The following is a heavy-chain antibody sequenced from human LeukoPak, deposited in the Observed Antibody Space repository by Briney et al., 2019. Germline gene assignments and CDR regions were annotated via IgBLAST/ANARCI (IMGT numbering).Heavy chain of an antibody. Sequence: GGSLRLSCAASGFTFSSYAMSWVRQAPGKGLEWVSAISGSGGSTYYADSVKGRFTISRDNSKNTLYLQMNSLRAEDTAVYYCAKTDSSSWYVSNWSDPWGQGTLVTVSS. D-gene: IGHD6-13*01. CDR1: GFTFSSYA. V-gene: IGHV3-23*01. J-gene: IGHJ5*02. CDR3: AKTDSSSWYVSNWSDP. CDR2: ISGSGGST.